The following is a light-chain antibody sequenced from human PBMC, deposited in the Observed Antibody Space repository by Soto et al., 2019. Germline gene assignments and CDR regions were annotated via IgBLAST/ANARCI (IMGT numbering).Light chain of an antibody. CDR2: DVA. V-gene: IGLV2-14*01. Sequence: QSALTQPASVSGSPGQSITISCTGTSSDIGTYNYVSWYQQYPGKAPKLIIYDVANRPSGVSDRFSASKSGNTASLTITGLQAEDEADYYCSSCTNSGTLVVFGGGTKLTVL. CDR1: SSDIGTYNY. CDR3: SSCTNSGTLVV. J-gene: IGLJ2*01.